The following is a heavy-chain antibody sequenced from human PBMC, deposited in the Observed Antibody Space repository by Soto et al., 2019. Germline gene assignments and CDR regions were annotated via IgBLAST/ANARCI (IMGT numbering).Heavy chain of an antibody. CDR1: GFTFRNYA. Sequence: EVQLLESGGGLVQPGGSLRLSCAASGFTFRNYAMSWARQAPGKGLGWVSAISGSGGTTHYADSVKGRFTISRDNSKNTVYLQMNSLRVEDTAVYYCAKDRSSTSCYAFDYWGQGSLVTVSS. D-gene: IGHD2-2*01. CDR2: ISGSGGTT. V-gene: IGHV3-23*01. J-gene: IGHJ4*02. CDR3: AKDRSSTSCYAFDY.